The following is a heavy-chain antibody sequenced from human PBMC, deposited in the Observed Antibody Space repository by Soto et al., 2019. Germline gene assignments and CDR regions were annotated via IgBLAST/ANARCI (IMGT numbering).Heavy chain of an antibody. Sequence: GGSLRLSCAASGFTFSSYAMSWVRQAPGKGLEWVSAIGGSGGSTYYADSVKGRFTISRDNSKDTLYLQMNSLRAEDTAVYYCAKDLGGGPRGGMDVWGQGPTVTVSS. J-gene: IGHJ6*02. V-gene: IGHV3-23*01. CDR2: IGGSGGST. CDR3: AKDLGGGPRGGMDV. CDR1: GFTFSSYA. D-gene: IGHD3-10*01.